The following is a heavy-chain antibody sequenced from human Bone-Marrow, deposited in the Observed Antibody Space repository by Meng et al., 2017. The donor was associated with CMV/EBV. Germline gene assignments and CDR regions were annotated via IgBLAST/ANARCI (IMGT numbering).Heavy chain of an antibody. CDR2: INPNSGGT. D-gene: IGHD2-2*01. CDR3: ASLNEVVPAAGYYLYYYGMDV. Sequence: ASVKVSCKASGYTFTGYYMHWVRQAPGQGLEWMGWINPNSGGTNYAQKFQGRVTMTRDTSISTAYMELSRLRSDDTAVYYCASLNEVVPAAGYYLYYYGMDVWGQGTTVTFSS. J-gene: IGHJ6*02. CDR1: GYTFTGYY. V-gene: IGHV1-2*02.